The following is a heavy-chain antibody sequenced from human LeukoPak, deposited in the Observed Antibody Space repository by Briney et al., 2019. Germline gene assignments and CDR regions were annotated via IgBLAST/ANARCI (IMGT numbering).Heavy chain of an antibody. D-gene: IGHD3-22*01. J-gene: IGHJ4*02. Sequence: SETLSLTCTVSGGSISSYYWSWIRQPPGKGLEWIGEINHSGGTNYNPSLKSRVTISVDTSKNQFSLKLSSVTAADTAVYYCARGQPYYYDSSGYKWGFRGSRYFDYWGQGTLVTVSS. CDR3: ARGQPYYYDSSGYKWGFRGSRYFDY. V-gene: IGHV4-34*01. CDR2: INHSGGT. CDR1: GGSISSYY.